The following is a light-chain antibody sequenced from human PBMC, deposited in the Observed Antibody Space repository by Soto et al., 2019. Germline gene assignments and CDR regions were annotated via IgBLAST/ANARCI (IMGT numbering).Light chain of an antibody. CDR3: DSFTTSGSPSV. J-gene: IGLJ1*01. V-gene: IGLV2-14*03. Sequence: QSALTQPASVSGSPGQSITISCTGTSSDVGAYKYVSWYQPHPGKAPKLIIYGVSYQPSGGSNRLSGSKSGDTASLTSPGLLADGEADYCYDSFTTSGSPSVFGPGTTLPVL. CDR2: GVS. CDR1: SSDVGAYKY.